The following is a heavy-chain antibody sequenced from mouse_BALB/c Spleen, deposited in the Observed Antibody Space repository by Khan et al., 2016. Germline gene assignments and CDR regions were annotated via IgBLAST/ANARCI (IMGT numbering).Heavy chain of an antibody. CDR2: ISYDGSN. CDR1: GYSITCGYY. J-gene: IGHJ1*01. V-gene: IGHV3-6*02. D-gene: IGHD1-1*01. CDR3: ARDPFYYYGSSYWYFDV. Sequence: EVQLQESGPGLVKPSQSLSLTCSVTGYSITCGYYWNWIRQFPGNKLEWMGYISYDGSNNYNPSLKNRISITRDTSKNQFFLKLNSVTTEDTATYYCARDPFYYYGSSYWYFDVWGAGTTVTVSS.